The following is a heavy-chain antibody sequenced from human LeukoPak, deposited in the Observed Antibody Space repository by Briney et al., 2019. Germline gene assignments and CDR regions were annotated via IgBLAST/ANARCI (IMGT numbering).Heavy chain of an antibody. CDR2: INHSGST. Sequence: SETLSLTCAVYGGSFSGYYWSWIRQPPGKGLEWIGDINHSGSTNYNPSLKSRVTISVDTSKNQFSLKLSSVTAADTAVYYCARLPYYSNYAGSDYWGQGTLVTVSS. J-gene: IGHJ4*02. CDR1: GGSFSGYY. V-gene: IGHV4-34*01. D-gene: IGHD4-11*01. CDR3: ARLPYYSNYAGSDY.